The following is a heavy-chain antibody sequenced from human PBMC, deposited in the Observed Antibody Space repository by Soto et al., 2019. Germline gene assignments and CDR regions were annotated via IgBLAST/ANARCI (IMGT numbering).Heavy chain of an antibody. Sequence: GSLRLSCAASGLTFSSYSMNWVRQAPGKGLEWVSYISSSSTIYYADSVKGQFTISRDNAKNSLYLQMNSLRDEDTAVYYCARDMGSRFYYYGMDVWGQGTTVTVSS. CDR1: GLTFSSYS. CDR3: ARDMGSRFYYYGMDV. D-gene: IGHD2-15*01. J-gene: IGHJ6*02. V-gene: IGHV3-48*02. CDR2: ISSSSTI.